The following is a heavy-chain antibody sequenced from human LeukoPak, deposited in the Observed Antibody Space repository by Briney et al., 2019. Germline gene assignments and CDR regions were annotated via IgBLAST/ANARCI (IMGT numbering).Heavy chain of an antibody. D-gene: IGHD4-17*01. CDR1: GFTFSTFT. J-gene: IGHJ5*02. V-gene: IGHV3-23*01. CDR3: AKDRLLDYGDYVGWFDP. Sequence: GGSLRLSCAAFGFTFSTFTMSWVRQAPGKGLEWVSAISGSGGSTYYADSVKGRFTISRDNSRNTLYLQMNSLRAEDTAVYYCAKDRLLDYGDYVGWFDPWGQGTLVTVSS. CDR2: ISGSGGST.